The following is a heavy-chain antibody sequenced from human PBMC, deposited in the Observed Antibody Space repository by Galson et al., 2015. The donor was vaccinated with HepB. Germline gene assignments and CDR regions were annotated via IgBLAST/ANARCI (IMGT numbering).Heavy chain of an antibody. D-gene: IGHD3-3*01. Sequence: SLRLSCAASGFTFSSYWMSWVRQAPGKGLEWVANIKQDGSEKYYVDSVKGRFTISRDNAKNSLYLQMNSLRAEDTAVYYCARVPITIFGVTPAFDIWGQGTMVTVSS. CDR3: ARVPITIFGVTPAFDI. CDR1: GFTFSSYW. CDR2: IKQDGSEK. V-gene: IGHV3-7*01. J-gene: IGHJ3*02.